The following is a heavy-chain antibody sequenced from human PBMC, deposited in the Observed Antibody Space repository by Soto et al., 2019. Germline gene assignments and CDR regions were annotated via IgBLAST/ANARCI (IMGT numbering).Heavy chain of an antibody. CDR2: IDSSSSII. V-gene: IGHV3-48*01. D-gene: IGHD2-2*01. CDR1: GFTFSSYN. Sequence: EVQLVESGGGLVQPGGSLRLSCAASGFTFSSYNMDWVRQAPGKGLEWVAYIDSSSSIIYYADSVKGRFTISRKNARNSLYLQMNSLRAEDTAVYYCARERGYPDNWGQGTLVTVSS. CDR3: ARERGYPDN. J-gene: IGHJ4*02.